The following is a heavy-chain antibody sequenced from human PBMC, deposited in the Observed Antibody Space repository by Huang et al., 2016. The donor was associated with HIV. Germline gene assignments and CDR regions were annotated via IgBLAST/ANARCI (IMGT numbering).Heavy chain of an antibody. D-gene: IGHD3-10*01. V-gene: IGHV3-7*01. J-gene: IGHJ4*02. CDR3: ARRLRYYYGSGRTSGYFDY. CDR1: GFTFSSYW. Sequence: EVQLVESGGGLVQPGGSLRLSCPASGFTFSSYWMSWVRQAPGKGLGWVANIKQDGSEKYYVDSVKGRFSISRDNAKNSLYLQMNSLRAEDTAVYYCARRLRYYYGSGRTSGYFDYWGQGTLVTVSS. CDR2: IKQDGSEK.